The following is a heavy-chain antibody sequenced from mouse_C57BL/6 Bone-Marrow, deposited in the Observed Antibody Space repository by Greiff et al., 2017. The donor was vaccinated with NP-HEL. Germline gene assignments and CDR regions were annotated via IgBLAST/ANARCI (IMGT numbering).Heavy chain of an antibody. D-gene: IGHD1-1*01. CDR3: AYYYGSYYYAMDY. Sequence: EVQLQQSGPELVKPGASVKMSCKASGYTFTDYNMHWVKQSHGKSLEWIGYINPNNGGTSYNQKFKGKATLTVTKSSSTAYMELRSLTSEDSAVYYCAYYYGSYYYAMDYWGQGTSVTVSS. CDR1: GYTFTDYN. V-gene: IGHV1-22*01. CDR2: INPNNGGT. J-gene: IGHJ4*01.